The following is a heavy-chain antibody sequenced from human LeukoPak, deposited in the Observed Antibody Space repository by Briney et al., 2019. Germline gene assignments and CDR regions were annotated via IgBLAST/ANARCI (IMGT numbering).Heavy chain of an antibody. Sequence: VASVKVSCKASGYIFSNYGISWVRQAPGEGLEWMGWITTYKGNTAYAQKLQGRVTMTTDTSTSTAYMELRSLRSDDTAVYYCARVGAGTDFDYWGQGTLVTVSS. D-gene: IGHD6-13*01. CDR1: GYIFSNYG. CDR2: ITTYKGNT. CDR3: ARVGAGTDFDY. J-gene: IGHJ4*02. V-gene: IGHV1-18*01.